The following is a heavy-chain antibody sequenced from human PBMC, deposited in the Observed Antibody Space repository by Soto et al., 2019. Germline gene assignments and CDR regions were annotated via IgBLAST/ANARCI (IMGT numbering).Heavy chain of an antibody. V-gene: IGHV1-69*13. D-gene: IGHD3-16*01. Sequence: SVKVSCKASGGTFSSYAISWVRQAPGQGLEWMGGIIPIFGTTNYAQKFQGRVTITADESTSTAYMELSSLRSEDTAVYYCVPVTFGGNNWFDPWGQGTLVTVSS. CDR1: GGTFSSYA. CDR3: VPVTFGGNNWFDP. J-gene: IGHJ5*02. CDR2: IIPIFGTT.